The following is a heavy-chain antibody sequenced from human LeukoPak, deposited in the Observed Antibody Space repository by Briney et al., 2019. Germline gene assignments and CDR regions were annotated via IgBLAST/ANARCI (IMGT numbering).Heavy chain of an antibody. Sequence: GGSLRLSCAASGFTVSSNYMSWVRQAAWKRLEWVSVIYSGGSTYYADSVKGRFTISRDNSKNTLYLQMNSLRAEDTAVYYCAREEVSLVATITGYYYYYYMDVWGKGTTVTVSS. D-gene: IGHD5-12*01. CDR1: GFTVSSNY. CDR2: IYSGGST. J-gene: IGHJ6*03. CDR3: AREEVSLVATITGYYYYYYMDV. V-gene: IGHV3-53*01.